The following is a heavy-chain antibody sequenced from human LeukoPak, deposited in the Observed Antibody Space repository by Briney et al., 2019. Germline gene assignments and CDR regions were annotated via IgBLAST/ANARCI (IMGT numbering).Heavy chain of an antibody. Sequence: SVKVSCKASGGTFSSYAISWVRQAPGQGLEWMGRIIPILGIANYAQKFQGRVTITADKSTSTAYMELSSLRSEDRAVYYCAGSDLSNWFDPWGQGTLVTVSS. D-gene: IGHD3-16*02. CDR1: GGTFSSYA. CDR2: IIPILGIA. J-gene: IGHJ5*02. CDR3: AGSDLSNWFDP. V-gene: IGHV1-69*04.